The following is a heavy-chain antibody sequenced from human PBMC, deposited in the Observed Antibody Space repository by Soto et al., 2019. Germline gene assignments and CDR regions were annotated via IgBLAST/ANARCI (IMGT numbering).Heavy chain of an antibody. CDR1: GYSFTSYL. D-gene: IGHD5-12*01. CDR2: IYPVDSDT. V-gene: IGHV5-51*01. Sequence: PGESLNLSCKGSGYSFTSYLIGWVRQMPGKGLEWMGIIYPVDSDTRYSPSFQGQVTISADKSISTAYLQWSSLKASDTAMYYCARVLRSGYLAYFYYDMDVWGQGTTVTVSS. J-gene: IGHJ6*02. CDR3: ARVLRSGYLAYFYYDMDV.